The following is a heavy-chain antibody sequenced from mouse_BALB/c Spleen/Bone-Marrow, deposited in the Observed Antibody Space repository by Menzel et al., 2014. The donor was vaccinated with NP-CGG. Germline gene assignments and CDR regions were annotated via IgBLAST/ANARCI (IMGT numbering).Heavy chain of an antibody. CDR2: IHPGSGGA. D-gene: IGHD2-4*01. CDR3: TREGLRGAGFAY. V-gene: IGHV1-15*01. Sequence: VQAVEAGAELVRPGASVNLSFKALHDTFTDYEMHWVKHTHVHGLEWIGTIHPGSGGAAYNQKFKGKATLTADKSSSTAYMELSRLTSDDPAVYSFTREGLRGAGFAYCGQEAL. J-gene: IGHJ3*01. CDR1: HDTFTDYE.